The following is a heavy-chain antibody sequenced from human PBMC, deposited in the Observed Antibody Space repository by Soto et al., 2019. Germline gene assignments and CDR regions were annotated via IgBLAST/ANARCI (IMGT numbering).Heavy chain of an antibody. CDR2: ISYDGSNK. V-gene: IGHV3-30*19. J-gene: IGHJ4*02. CDR3: ARSPIDDILTGPTFDY. CDR1: GFTFSDYC. D-gene: IGHD3-9*01. Sequence: ASGFTFSDYCMTWGRHAQGKGLEWVAVISYDGSNKYYADSVKGRFTISRDNSKNTLYLQMNSLRAEDTAVYDCARSPIDDILTGPTFDYWGQGTLVTVSS.